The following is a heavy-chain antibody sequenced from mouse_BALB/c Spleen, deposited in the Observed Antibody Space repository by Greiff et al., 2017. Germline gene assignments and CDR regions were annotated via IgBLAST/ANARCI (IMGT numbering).Heavy chain of an antibody. Sequence: VQLQQSGAELARPGASVKLSCKASGYTFTSYWMQWVKQRPGQGLEWIGAIYPGDGDTRYTQKFKGKATLTADKSSSTAYMQLSSLASEDSAVYYCARWSNLLLLMDYWGQGTSVTVSS. CDR1: GYTFTSYW. V-gene: IGHV1-87*01. J-gene: IGHJ4*01. CDR3: ARWSNLLLLMDY. D-gene: IGHD1-1*01. CDR2: IYPGDGDT.